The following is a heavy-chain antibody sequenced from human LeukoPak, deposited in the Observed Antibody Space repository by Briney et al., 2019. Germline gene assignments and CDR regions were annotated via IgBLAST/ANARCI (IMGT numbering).Heavy chain of an antibody. CDR3: AKDLIRDTGILIPGY. V-gene: IGHV3-9*01. CDR2: INWNSGSI. Sequence: GGSLRLSCGASGFTFDDYAMHWVRQAPGKGLEWVSGINWNSGSIAYADSVKGRFTISRDNAENSLYLQMNSLTVEDTALYYCAKDLIRDTGILIPGYWGQGTQVTVSS. CDR1: GFTFDDYA. D-gene: IGHD3-16*02. J-gene: IGHJ4*02.